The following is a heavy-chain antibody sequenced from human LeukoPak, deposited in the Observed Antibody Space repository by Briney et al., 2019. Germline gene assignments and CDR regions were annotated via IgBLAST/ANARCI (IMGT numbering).Heavy chain of an antibody. CDR3: ARDRPSYYDFWSGYYGMDV. CDR1: GFTFSTYE. V-gene: IGHV3-66*01. J-gene: IGHJ6*02. D-gene: IGHD3-3*01. CDR2: IYSGGST. Sequence: GGSLRLSCAASGFTFSTYEMNWVRQAPGKGLEWVSVIYSGGSTYYADSVKGRFTISRDNSKNTLYLQMNSLRAEDTAVYYCARDRPSYYDFWSGYYGMDVWGQGTTVTVSS.